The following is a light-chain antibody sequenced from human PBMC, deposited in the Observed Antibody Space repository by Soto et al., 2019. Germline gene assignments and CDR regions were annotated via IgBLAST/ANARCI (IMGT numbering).Light chain of an antibody. CDR3: QQRNSWPPIT. Sequence: EIVLTQSPGTLSLSPGERATLSCRASQSVTSSYLAWCQQKPGQAPRLLIYGASSRATGIPARFSGSGSGTDFTLTISSLEPEDFALYYCQQRNSWPPITFGQGTRLEIK. CDR1: QSVTSSY. V-gene: IGKV3D-20*02. CDR2: GAS. J-gene: IGKJ5*01.